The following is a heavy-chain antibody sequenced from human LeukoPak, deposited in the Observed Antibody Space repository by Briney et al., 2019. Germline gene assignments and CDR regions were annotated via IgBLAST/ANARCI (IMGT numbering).Heavy chain of an antibody. CDR1: GFPFAAYD. Sequence: GGSLRLSCATSGFPFAAYDMHWVRQAPGKGLEWVSASGSAGDTYYPGAVKGRYTISRDYAKNSLYLQMNNQRVGDTAVYFCVRGALPGDNWYFDLWGRGTLVSVSS. CDR2: SGSAGDT. J-gene: IGHJ2*01. V-gene: IGHV3-13*01. CDR3: VRGALPGDNWYFDL.